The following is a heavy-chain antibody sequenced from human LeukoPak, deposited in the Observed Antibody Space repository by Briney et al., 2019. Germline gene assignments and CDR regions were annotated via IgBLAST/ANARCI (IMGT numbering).Heavy chain of an antibody. D-gene: IGHD5-24*01. CDR3: ARVDRDGYNYERRLGNDY. V-gene: IGHV3-21*01. J-gene: IGHJ4*02. CDR1: GFTFSSYS. CDR2: ISSSSSYI. Sequence: GGSLRLSCAASGFTFSSYSMNWVRQAPGKGLEWVSSISSSSSYIYYADSVKGRFTISRDNARNSLYLQMNSLRAEDTAVYYCARVDRDGYNYERRLGNDYWGQGTLVTVSS.